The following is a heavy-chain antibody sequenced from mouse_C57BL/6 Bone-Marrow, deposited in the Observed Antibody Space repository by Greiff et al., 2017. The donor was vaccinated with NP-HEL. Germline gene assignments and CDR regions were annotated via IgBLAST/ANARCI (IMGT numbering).Heavy chain of an antibody. CDR2: ISNGGGST. J-gene: IGHJ2*01. D-gene: IGHD2-3*01. CDR1: GFTFSDYY. V-gene: IGHV5-12*01. Sequence: VESGGGLVQPGGSLKLSCAASGFTFSDYYMYWVRQTPEKRLEWVAYISNGGGSTYYPDTVKGRFTISRDNAKNTLYLQMSRLKSEDTAMYYCARGGWLPPFDYWGQGTTLTVSS. CDR3: ARGGWLPPFDY.